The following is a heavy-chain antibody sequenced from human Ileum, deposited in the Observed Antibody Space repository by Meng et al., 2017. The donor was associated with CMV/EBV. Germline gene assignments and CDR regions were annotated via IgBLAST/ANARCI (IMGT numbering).Heavy chain of an antibody. CDR2: IYSSGST. D-gene: IGHD6-19*01. J-gene: IGHJ4*02. Sequence: QVQLQESGSGLVKPSETLSLTCTCSGYSISSYFWSWIRQPAGKGLEWIGRIYSSGSTFYNPSLNSRVTMSVDTSKNQFSLSLASVTAADTAIYFCAREESVGIAVTGTFDYWGQGILVTVSS. V-gene: IGHV4-4*07. CDR1: GYSISSYF. CDR3: AREESVGIAVTGTFDY.